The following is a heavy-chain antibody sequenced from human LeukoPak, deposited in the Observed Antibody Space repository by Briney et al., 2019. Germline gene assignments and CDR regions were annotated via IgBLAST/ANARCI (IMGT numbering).Heavy chain of an antibody. CDR1: GASISSGDYY. J-gene: IGHJ4*02. CDR2: IYYSGIT. V-gene: IGHV4-30-4*08. CDR3: ARGPTVTSDTAMVDY. D-gene: IGHD5-18*01. Sequence: SETLSLTCTLSGASISSGDYYWSWIRQPPGKGLESFGYIYYSGITYYNPSLKSRVTISVDTSKNQFSLKLSSVTAADTAVYYCARGPTVTSDTAMVDYWGQGTLVTVSS.